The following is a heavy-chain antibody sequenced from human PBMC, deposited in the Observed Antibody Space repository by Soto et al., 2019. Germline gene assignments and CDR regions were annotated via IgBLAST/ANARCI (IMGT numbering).Heavy chain of an antibody. CDR1: GFTFSSYA. Sequence: GGSLRLSCAASGFTFSSYAMHWVRQAPGKGLEWVAVISYDGSNKYYADSVKGRFTISRDNSKNTLYLQMNSLRAEDTALYYCAKGGLIAPGQRNYFDSWGHGTLVTVSS. V-gene: IGHV3-30-3*01. CDR2: ISYDGSNK. J-gene: IGHJ4*01. CDR3: AKGGLIAPGQRNYFDS. D-gene: IGHD2-8*01.